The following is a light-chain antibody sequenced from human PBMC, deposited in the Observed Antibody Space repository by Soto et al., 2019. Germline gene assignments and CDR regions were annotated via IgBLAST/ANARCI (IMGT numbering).Light chain of an antibody. CDR3: QQYNKRPLT. Sequence: EIVMTQSPATLSVSPGERATLSCRASQSVSNNLAWYQQKPRQAPRLLLYYASTSATRILARFSGSGSGTEFTHTISSLQSEDFAVYYCQQYNKRPLTFGGGTKVEIK. V-gene: IGKV3-15*01. CDR1: QSVSNN. J-gene: IGKJ4*01. CDR2: YAS.